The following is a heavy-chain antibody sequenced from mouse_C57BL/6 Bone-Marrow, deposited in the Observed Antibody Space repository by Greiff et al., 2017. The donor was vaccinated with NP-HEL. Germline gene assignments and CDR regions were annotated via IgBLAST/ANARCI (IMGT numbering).Heavy chain of an antibody. CDR1: GFNIKDDY. D-gene: IGHD2-2*01. CDR3: TTALYGYDVTY. V-gene: IGHV14-4*01. CDR2: IDPENGDT. J-gene: IGHJ3*01. Sequence: EVQLQQSGAELVRPGASVKLSCTASGFNIKDDYMHWVKQRPEQGLEWMGWIDPENGDTEYASKFQGKATITADTSSNTAYLQLSSLTSEDTAVYYCTTALYGYDVTYWGQGTLVTVSA.